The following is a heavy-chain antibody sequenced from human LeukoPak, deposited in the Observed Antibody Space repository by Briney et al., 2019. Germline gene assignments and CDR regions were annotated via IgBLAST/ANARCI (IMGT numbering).Heavy chain of an antibody. CDR3: AGHSPLAYYYGSGSYYNVGYFDY. D-gene: IGHD3-10*01. V-gene: IGHV4-34*01. CDR2: INHSGST. CDR1: GGSFSGYY. J-gene: IGHJ4*02. Sequence: SETLSLTCAVYGGSFSGYYWSWIRQPPGKGLEWIGEINHSGSTNYNPSLKSRVTISVDTSKNQFSLKLSSVTAADTAVYYCAGHSPLAYYYGSGSYYNVGYFDYWGQGTLVTVSS.